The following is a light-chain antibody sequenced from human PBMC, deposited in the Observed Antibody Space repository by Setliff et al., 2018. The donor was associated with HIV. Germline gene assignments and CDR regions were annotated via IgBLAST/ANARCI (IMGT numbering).Light chain of an antibody. V-gene: IGKV1-39*01. CDR3: QQGYTTPPWT. J-gene: IGKJ1*01. Sequence: DIQMTQSPSSLSASVGDRVTITCRASQSISKYLNWYQQKLGKAPKLLIYGASNLQSGVPSRFSGTGSGTDFTLTISSLQPEDFATYYCQQGYTTPPWTFGQGTKVDIK. CDR2: GAS. CDR1: QSISKY.